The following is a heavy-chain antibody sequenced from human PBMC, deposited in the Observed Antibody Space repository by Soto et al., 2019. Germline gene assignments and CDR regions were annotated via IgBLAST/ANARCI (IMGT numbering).Heavy chain of an antibody. V-gene: IGHV4-59*01. J-gene: IGHJ4*02. CDR3: XXXXXGXXXYFDY. Sequence: QVQLQESGPGLVKPSETLSLTCTVSGGSISTSYWSWIRQPPGKGLEWIGYIYYSGSTDYNPSLKSRVTMSVDTSKNQFSLKMTSVTAADXAVXYXXXXXXGXXXYFDYWGQGTLVTVSS. CDR2: IYYSGST. CDR1: GGSISTSY.